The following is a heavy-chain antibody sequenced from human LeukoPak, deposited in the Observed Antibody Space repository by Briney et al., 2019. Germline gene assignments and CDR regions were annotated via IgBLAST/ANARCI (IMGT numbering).Heavy chain of an antibody. CDR3: ASPRHTYYYDSSGYTLGY. CDR2: IIPIFGTA. Sequence: SVKVSCKASGGTFSSYDISWVRQAPGQGLEWMGGIIPIFGTANYAQKFQGRVTITADESTSTAYMELSSLRSEDTAVYYCASPRHTYYYDSSGYTLGYWGQGTLVTVSS. J-gene: IGHJ4*02. V-gene: IGHV1-69*01. CDR1: GGTFSSYD. D-gene: IGHD3-22*01.